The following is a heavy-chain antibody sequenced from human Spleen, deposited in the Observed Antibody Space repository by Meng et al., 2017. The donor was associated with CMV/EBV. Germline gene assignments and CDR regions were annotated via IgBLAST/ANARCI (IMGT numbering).Heavy chain of an antibody. CDR3: TRSSSSSWYYYYGMDV. V-gene: IGHV1-2*02. Sequence: ASVKVSCKAAHTFPTSGVSWVRQAPGQGLEWMGWINPNSGGTHFAQKFQDRVTMIRDTSISSVYMELSRLRSDDTAVYYCTRSSSSSWYYYYGMDVWGQGTMVTVSS. CDR2: INPNSGGT. J-gene: IGHJ6*02. CDR1: HTFPTSG. D-gene: IGHD6-6*01.